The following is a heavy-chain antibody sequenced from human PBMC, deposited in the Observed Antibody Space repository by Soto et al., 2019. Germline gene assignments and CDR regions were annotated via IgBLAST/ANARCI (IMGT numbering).Heavy chain of an antibody. CDR1: GYTFTSYD. J-gene: IGHJ6*02. D-gene: IGHD6-13*01. CDR3: ARVRRGSSWLLYYYYYGMDV. V-gene: IGHV1-8*01. Sequence: ASVKVSCKASGYTFTSYDINWVRQATGQGLEWMGWMNPNSGNTGYAQKFQGRVTMTRNTSIGTAYMELSSLRSEDTAVYYCARVRRGSSWLLYYYYYGMDVWGQGTTVTVSS. CDR2: MNPNSGNT.